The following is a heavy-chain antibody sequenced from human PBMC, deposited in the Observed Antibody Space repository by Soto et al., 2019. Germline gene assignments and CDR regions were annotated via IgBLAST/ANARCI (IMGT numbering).Heavy chain of an antibody. CDR3: ARLYSYGKPFDY. V-gene: IGHV3-74*01. J-gene: IGHJ4*02. CDR2: INSDGSST. CDR1: GFSFSSYW. Sequence: EVQLVESGGGLVQPGGSLRLSCAASGFSFSSYWMHWVRQAPGKGLVWVSYINSDGSSTTYADSVKGRFTISRDNAKNTLYLQMNSLRAEDTAVYYCARLYSYGKPFDYWGQGTLVTVSS. D-gene: IGHD3-16*01.